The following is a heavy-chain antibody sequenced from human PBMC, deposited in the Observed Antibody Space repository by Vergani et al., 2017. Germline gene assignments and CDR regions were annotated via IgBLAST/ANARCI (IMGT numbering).Heavy chain of an antibody. J-gene: IGHJ6*02. V-gene: IGHV1-46*03. CDR2: INPSGGST. CDR1: GYTFTSYY. D-gene: IGHD2-2*01. CDR3: AREDIVVVPAAKADYYYYYGMDV. Sequence: QVQLVQSGAEVKKPGASVKVSCKASGYTFTSYYMHWVRQAPGQGLEWMGIINPSGGSTSYAQKFQGRVTMTRDTSTSTVYMELSSLRSEDTAVYYCAREDIVVVPAAKADYYYYYGMDVWGQGTTVTVSS.